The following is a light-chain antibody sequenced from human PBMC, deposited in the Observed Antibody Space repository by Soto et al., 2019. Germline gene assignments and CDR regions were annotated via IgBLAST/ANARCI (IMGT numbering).Light chain of an antibody. V-gene: IGKV3D-20*02. Sequence: ERLLSQSPSTVSLYPGERATLSCRASQNGSNNYLAWYQQKPGKAPRLLIYGASNRATGIPDRFSGSGSGTDFTLTISSLQPEDFASYYCQQSYRTPRTFGQGTKVDIK. CDR3: QQSYRTPRT. CDR2: GAS. J-gene: IGKJ1*01. CDR1: QNGSNNY.